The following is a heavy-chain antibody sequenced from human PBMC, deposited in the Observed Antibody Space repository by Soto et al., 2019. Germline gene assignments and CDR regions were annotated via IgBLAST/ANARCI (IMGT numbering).Heavy chain of an antibody. CDR2: IYYSGST. J-gene: IGHJ4*02. CDR1: GGPISSYY. V-gene: IGHV4-59*01. D-gene: IGHD3-3*01. Sequence: SETLSLTCTVSGGPISSYYWSWIRQPPGKGLEWIGYIYYSGSTNYNPSLKSRVTISVDTSKNQFSLKLSSVTAADTAVYYCARSDLEWLSPYFDYWGQGTLVTVSS. CDR3: ARSDLEWLSPYFDY.